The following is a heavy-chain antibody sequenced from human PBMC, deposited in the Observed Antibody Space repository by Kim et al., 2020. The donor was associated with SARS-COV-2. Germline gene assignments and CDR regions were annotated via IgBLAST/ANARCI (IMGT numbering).Heavy chain of an antibody. V-gene: IGHV6-1*01. D-gene: IGHD3-10*01. CDR2: TYYRSKWYN. CDR3: ARGKRVLLLWFGELLYRNNWFDP. Sequence: SQTLSLTCAISGDSVSSNSAAWNWIRQSPSRGLEWLGRTYYRSKWYNDYAVSVKSRITINPDTSKNQFSLQLNSVTPEDTAVYYCARGKRVLLLWFGELLYRNNWFDPWGQGTLVTVSS. CDR1: GDSVSSNSAA. J-gene: IGHJ5*02.